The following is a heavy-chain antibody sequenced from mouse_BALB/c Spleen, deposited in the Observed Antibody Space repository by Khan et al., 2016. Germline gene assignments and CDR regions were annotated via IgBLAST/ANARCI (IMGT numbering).Heavy chain of an antibody. CDR3: ARRVFDY. V-gene: IGHV9-3*02. Sequence: QIQLVQSGPELKKPGETVKISCKASGYTFTNYGMNWVKQAPGKGLKWMGWINTNTGEPTYAEEFKGRFAFSLETSASTAYLQINNLKNEDTATYFCARRVFDYWGQGTTLTVPS. CDR1: GYTFTNYG. CDR2: INTNTGEP. J-gene: IGHJ2*01.